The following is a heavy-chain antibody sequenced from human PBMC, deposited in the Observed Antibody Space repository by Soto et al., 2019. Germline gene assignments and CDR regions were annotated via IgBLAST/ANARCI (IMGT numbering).Heavy chain of an antibody. D-gene: IGHD2-2*01. V-gene: IGHV3-53*04. CDR2: IYSGGST. Sequence: GGSLRLSCAASGFTVSSNYMSWVRQAPGKGLEWVSVIYSGGSTYYADSVKGRFTISRHNSKNTLYLQMNSLRAEDTAVYYCAREALGYCSSTSCWNYFDYWGQGTLVTVSS. J-gene: IGHJ4*02. CDR3: AREALGYCSSTSCWNYFDY. CDR1: GFTVSSNY.